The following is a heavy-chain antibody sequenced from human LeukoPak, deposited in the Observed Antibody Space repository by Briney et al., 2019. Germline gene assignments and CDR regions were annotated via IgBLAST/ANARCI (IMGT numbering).Heavy chain of an antibody. CDR3: ARTRTLPIAGGFDT. CDR2: ISTDESST. V-gene: IGHV3-74*01. CDR1: GFTFSSYW. D-gene: IGHD3-16*01. Sequence: GGSLRLSCAASGFTFSSYWMHWVRQGPGKGLVWVSRISTDESSTDYADSVKGRFTISRENAKNTLYLQMNSLRAEDTAVYYCARTRTLPIAGGFDTWGQGSLVTVSS. J-gene: IGHJ5*02.